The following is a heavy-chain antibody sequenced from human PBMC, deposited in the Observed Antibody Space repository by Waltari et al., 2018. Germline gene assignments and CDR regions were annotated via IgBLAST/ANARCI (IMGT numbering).Heavy chain of an antibody. Sequence: QVQLQESGPGLVKPSETLSLTCAVSGYSISSGYYWGWIRQPPGKGLEWIGNIYHSGSTYYNPSLTSRVTISVDTSKNHYSLKRSSVTAADTAVYYCARHVYTTLDYWGQGTLVTVSS. D-gene: IGHD3-16*01. CDR3: ARHVYTTLDY. J-gene: IGHJ4*02. CDR1: GYSISSGYY. CDR2: IYHSGST. V-gene: IGHV4-38-2*01.